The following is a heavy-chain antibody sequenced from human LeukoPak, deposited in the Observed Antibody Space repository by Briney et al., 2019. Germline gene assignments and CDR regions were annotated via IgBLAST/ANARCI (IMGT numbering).Heavy chain of an antibody. CDR2: INPNSGGT. CDR1: GYTFTGYY. V-gene: IGHV1-2*06. D-gene: IGHD5-18*01. CDR3: ATSGYTYGALDI. Sequence: ASVKVSCKASGYTFTGYYMHWVRQAPGQGLEWMGRINPNSGGTNYAQKFQGRVTMTRDTSISTAYMELTRLRSDDTAMYYCATSGYTYGALDIWGQGTMVTVSS. J-gene: IGHJ3*02.